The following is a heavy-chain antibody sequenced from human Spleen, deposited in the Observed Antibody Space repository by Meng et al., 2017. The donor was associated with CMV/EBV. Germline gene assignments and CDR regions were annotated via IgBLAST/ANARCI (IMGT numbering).Heavy chain of an antibody. V-gene: IGHV1-18*04. CDR3: ARDNIGTVIYYGMDV. CDR1: GYKFTTYH. CDR2: VNPYNGNR. Sequence: ASVKVSCMASGYKFTTYHLSWVRQAPGQGLEWMGWVNPYNGNRSYAQKFQGRVTMATDTSTGTAYMELRSLRSDDTAVYFCARDNIGTVIYYGMDVWGQGTTVTVSS. D-gene: IGHD1-1*01. J-gene: IGHJ6*02.